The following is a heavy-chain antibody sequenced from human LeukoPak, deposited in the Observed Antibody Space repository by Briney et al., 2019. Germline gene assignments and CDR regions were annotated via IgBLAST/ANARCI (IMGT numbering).Heavy chain of an antibody. Sequence: GTSLRLSCAASGFTLSSYAMHWVRQAPGKGLEWVAVISYDGSNEYYADSMKGRFTISRDNSKNTLYLQMNSLRAEDMAVYYCARDFIVLGYCSGGSCPPDYGMDVWGQGTTVTVSS. CDR1: GFTLSSYA. V-gene: IGHV3-30*04. CDR2: ISYDGSNE. CDR3: ARDFIVLGYCSGGSCPPDYGMDV. D-gene: IGHD2-15*01. J-gene: IGHJ6*02.